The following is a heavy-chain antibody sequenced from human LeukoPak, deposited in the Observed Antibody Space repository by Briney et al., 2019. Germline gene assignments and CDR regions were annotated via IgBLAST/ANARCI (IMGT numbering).Heavy chain of an antibody. Sequence: ASVKVSCKASGYIFTDYFFHWVRQAPGQGLEWMGWIKPSSGGTNFAQNFQDRVTMTRDTSINTAYMELSGLRSDDTAVYYCARDGSGTYYGDYWGQGTLVTVSS. V-gene: IGHV1-2*02. CDR2: IKPSSGGT. CDR1: GYIFTDYF. CDR3: ARDGSGTYYGDY. D-gene: IGHD3-10*01. J-gene: IGHJ4*02.